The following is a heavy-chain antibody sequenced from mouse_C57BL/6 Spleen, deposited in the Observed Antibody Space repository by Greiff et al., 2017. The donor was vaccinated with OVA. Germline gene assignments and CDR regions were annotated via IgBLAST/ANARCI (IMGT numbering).Heavy chain of an antibody. CDR3: TRSHYGSSPAWFAY. J-gene: IGHJ3*01. Sequence: VKLVESGAELVRPGASVTLSCKASGYTFTDYEMHWVKQTPVHGLEWIGAIDPETGGTAYNQKFKGKAILTADKSSSTAYMELRSLTSEDSAVYYCTRSHYGSSPAWFAYWGQGTLVTVSA. D-gene: IGHD1-1*01. V-gene: IGHV1-15*01. CDR2: IDPETGGT. CDR1: GYTFTDYE.